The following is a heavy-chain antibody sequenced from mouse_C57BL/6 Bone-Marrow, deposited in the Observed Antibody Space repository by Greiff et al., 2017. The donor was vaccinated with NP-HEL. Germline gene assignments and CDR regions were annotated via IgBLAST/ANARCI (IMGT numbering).Heavy chain of an antibody. J-gene: IGHJ4*01. CDR3: TRPRYGKDAMEC. Sequence: QVHVKQSGAELVKPGASVKLSCKASGYTFTEYTIHWVKQRSGQGLEWIGWFYPGCGSIKYNEKFKDKATLTADKSSSTVYMELSRLASEDSAVYFCTRPRYGKDAMECWGHGDSVTGSS. V-gene: IGHV1-62-2*01. CDR2: FYPGCGSI. CDR1: GYTFTEYT. D-gene: IGHD2-1*01.